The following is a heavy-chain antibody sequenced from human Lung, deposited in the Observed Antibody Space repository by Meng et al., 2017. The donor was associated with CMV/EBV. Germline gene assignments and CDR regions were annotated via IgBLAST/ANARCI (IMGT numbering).Heavy chain of an antibody. V-gene: IGHV5-51*01. CDR2: IYPGDSDT. CDR3: ARRKGCSGGSCYPGWFEP. D-gene: IGHD2-15*01. CDR1: GYRLPSYW. J-gene: IGHJ5*02. Sequence: AAXXKIXCTGSGYRLPSYWIVWVRQMPGKGLEWMGIIYPGDSDTRYTPSFQGEVTISADKSISTAYLQWSSLKASDTAMYYCARRKGCSGGSCYPGWFEPWXRGTLVTVSS.